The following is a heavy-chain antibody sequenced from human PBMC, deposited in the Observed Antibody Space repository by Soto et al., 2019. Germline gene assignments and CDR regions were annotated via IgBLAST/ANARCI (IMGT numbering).Heavy chain of an antibody. D-gene: IGHD1-26*01. CDR1: GGSISSGGHY. CDR2: IYFSGNT. CDR3: ARAQSGGGFGWFDP. V-gene: IGHV4-30-4*08. J-gene: IGHJ5*02. Sequence: SETLSLTCAVSGGSISSGGHYWSWIRHHPGVGLEWIGYIYFSGNTYYNPSLKSRVTISVDTSKNQFSLKLSSVTAADTAVYYCARAQSGGGFGWFDPWGQGTLVTVSS.